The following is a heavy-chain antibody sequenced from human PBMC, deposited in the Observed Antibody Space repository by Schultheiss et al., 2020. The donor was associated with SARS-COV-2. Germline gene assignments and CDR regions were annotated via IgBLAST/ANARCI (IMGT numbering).Heavy chain of an antibody. J-gene: IGHJ4*02. D-gene: IGHD2-8*01. Sequence: ASVKVSCKASGYTFTGYYMHWVRQAPGQGPEWMGWINPNSGGTNYAQKFHGRVTMTRDSSISTVYMELSRLRSDDTAVYYCAKWWGGAFDYWGQGTLVTVSS. CDR3: AKWWGGAFDY. CDR2: INPNSGGT. V-gene: IGHV1-2*02. CDR1: GYTFTGYY.